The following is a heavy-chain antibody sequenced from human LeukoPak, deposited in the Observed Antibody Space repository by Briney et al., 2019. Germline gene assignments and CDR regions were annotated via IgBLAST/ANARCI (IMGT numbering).Heavy chain of an antibody. V-gene: IGHV4-39*02. CDR3: ARDRVFGVIINRQEN. D-gene: IGHD3-3*01. J-gene: IGHJ4*02. CDR2: IYYVGST. Sequence: SETLSLTCTVSGASISSSSYYWGWIRQPPGKGLEWIGSIYYVGSTYYNPSLKSRVTISIDTSKNQFSLRLTYVTAEDTAVYYCARDRVFGVIINRQENWGQGTLVTVSS. CDR1: GASISSSSYY.